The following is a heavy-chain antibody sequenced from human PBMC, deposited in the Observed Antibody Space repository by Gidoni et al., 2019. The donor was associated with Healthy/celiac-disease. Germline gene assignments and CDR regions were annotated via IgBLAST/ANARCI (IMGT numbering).Heavy chain of an antibody. V-gene: IGHV1-69*01. J-gene: IGHJ4*02. Sequence: QVQLVQSGAEVKKPGSSVQVSCKASGGTFSSYAISWVRQAPGQGLEWMGGIIPIFGTANYAQKFQGRVTITADESTSTAYMELSSLRSEDTAVYYCLALNSGRNKGGEGYWGQGTLVTVSS. D-gene: IGHD1-26*01. CDR3: LALNSGRNKGGEGY. CDR2: IIPIFGTA. CDR1: GGTFSSYA.